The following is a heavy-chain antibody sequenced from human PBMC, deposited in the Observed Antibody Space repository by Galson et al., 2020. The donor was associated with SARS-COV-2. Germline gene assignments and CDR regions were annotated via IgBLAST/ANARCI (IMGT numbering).Heavy chain of an antibody. Sequence: ASVKVSCKASGYTFTGDYIHWVRQAPGQGLEWMGWINPKSGGTNYAQKFQGRVTMTRDTSISAAYMELSRLTSDDTAIYYSARDVPRLVVPAAADYWGQGTLVTVSS. CDR1: GYTFTGDY. V-gene: IGHV1-2*02. J-gene: IGHJ4*02. CDR2: INPKSGGT. CDR3: ARDVPRLVVPAAADY. D-gene: IGHD2-2*01.